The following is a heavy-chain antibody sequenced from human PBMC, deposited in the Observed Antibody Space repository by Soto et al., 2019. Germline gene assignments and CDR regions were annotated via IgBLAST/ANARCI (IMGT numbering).Heavy chain of an antibody. D-gene: IGHD5-12*01. J-gene: IGHJ6*02. Sequence: QVQLVQSGAEVKKPGASVKVSCKASGYTFTGYYMHWVRQAPGQGLEWMGWINPNSGGTNYAQKFQGRVTMTRDTSLSKAYMELSRLRSDDTAVYYCASNSGYDLSRPYYYYYGMDVWGQGTTVTVSS. V-gene: IGHV1-2*02. CDR3: ASNSGYDLSRPYYYYYGMDV. CDR2: INPNSGGT. CDR1: GYTFTGYY.